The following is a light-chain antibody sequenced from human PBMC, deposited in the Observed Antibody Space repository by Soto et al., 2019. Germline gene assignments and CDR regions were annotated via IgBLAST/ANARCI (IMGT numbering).Light chain of an antibody. V-gene: IGLV2-14*01. J-gene: IGLJ2*01. Sequence: QSALTQPASVSGSPGQSITISCTAATSDVGDYNYVSWYQQHPGKAPKLIIYEVINRPSGVSNSFSGSKSGNTASLTISGLRTEDEADYYCSSYTGSSTDVVFGGGTKLTVL. CDR3: SSYTGSSTDVV. CDR2: EVI. CDR1: TSDVGDYNY.